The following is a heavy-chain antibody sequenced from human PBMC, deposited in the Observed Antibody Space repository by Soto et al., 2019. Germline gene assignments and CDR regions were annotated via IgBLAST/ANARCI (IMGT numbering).Heavy chain of an antibody. V-gene: IGHV1-46*01. D-gene: IGHD6-13*01. CDR3: ARSESSWSQDYYYYGMDV. Sequence: ASVKVSCKASGYTFTSYYMHWVRQAPGQGLEWMGIINPSGGSTSYAQKFQGRVTMTRDTSTSTVYMELSSLRSEDTAVYYFARSESSWSQDYYYYGMDVWGQGTTVTVSS. CDR2: INPSGGST. CDR1: GYTFTSYY. J-gene: IGHJ6*02.